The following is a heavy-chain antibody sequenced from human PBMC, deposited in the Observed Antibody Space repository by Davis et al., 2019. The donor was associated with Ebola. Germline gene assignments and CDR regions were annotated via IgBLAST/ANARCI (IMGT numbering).Heavy chain of an antibody. J-gene: IGHJ4*02. CDR3: TRRTGEY. CDR1: GFTFSSYA. Sequence: PGGSLRLSCAASGFTFSSYAMSWVRQAPGKGLEWVANIKQDGSEKYYVDSVKGRFTISRDNAKNSLYLQINSLRAEDTAVYYCTRRTGEYWGQGTLVTVSS. V-gene: IGHV3-7*03. CDR2: IKQDGSEK. D-gene: IGHD3-16*01.